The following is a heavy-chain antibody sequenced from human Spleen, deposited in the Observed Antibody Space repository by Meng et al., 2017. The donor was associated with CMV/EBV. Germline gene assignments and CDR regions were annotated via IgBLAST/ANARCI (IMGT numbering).Heavy chain of an antibody. D-gene: IGHD6-19*01. CDR3: ARDVSGWYPDY. J-gene: IGHJ4*02. V-gene: IGHV4-39*07. CDR1: GGSISSTSYY. Sequence: SETLSLTCTVSGGSISSTSYYWGWIRQPPGKGLEWIGNIYYTGSTYYNPSLESRVTMSVDTSKKQLSLKLNSMTAADTAVYYCARDVSGWYPDYWGQGTLVTVSS. CDR2: IYYTGST.